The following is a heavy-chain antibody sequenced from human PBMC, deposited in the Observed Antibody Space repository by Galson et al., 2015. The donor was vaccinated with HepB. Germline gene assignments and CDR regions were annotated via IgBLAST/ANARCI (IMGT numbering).Heavy chain of an antibody. Sequence: SLRLSCAASGLTFSGYAMSWVRQAPGKGPEWVSGISVSGTNTYYADSVRGRFTTSRDDPKNTLYLQMNSLRAEDTALYYCGKDPNGDYVGAFDIWGQGTVVIVSS. CDR1: GLTFSGYA. CDR2: ISVSGTNT. D-gene: IGHD4-17*01. J-gene: IGHJ3*02. CDR3: GKDPNGDYVGAFDI. V-gene: IGHV3-23*01.